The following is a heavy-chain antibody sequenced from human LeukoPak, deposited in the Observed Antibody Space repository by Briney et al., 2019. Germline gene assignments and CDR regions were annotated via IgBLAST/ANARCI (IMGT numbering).Heavy chain of an antibody. V-gene: IGHV3-9*01. CDR2: ISWNSGNI. CDR1: GFTFDDYA. D-gene: IGHD6-13*01. CDR3: AKESAAAGHFDY. Sequence: GGSLRLSCAASGFTFDDYAMHWVRQAPGKGLEWVSGISWNSGNIGYADSVKGRFTISRDNAKNSLYLQMNSLRAEDTALYYCAKESAAAGHFDYWGQGTLVTVSS. J-gene: IGHJ4*02.